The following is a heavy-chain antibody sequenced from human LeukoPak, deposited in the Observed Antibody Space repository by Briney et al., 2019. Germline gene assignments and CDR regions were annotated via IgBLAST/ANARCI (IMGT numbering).Heavy chain of an antibody. CDR3: AKTFYKVPKGGAFDI. V-gene: IGHV3-30*18. CDR2: ISYDGSNK. CDR1: GFTFSSYG. Sequence: PGGSLRLSCAASGFTFSSYGMHWVRQAPGKGLEWVAVISYDGSNKYYADSVKGRFTISRDNSKNTLYLQMNSLRAEDTAVYYCAKTFYKVPKGGAFDIWGQGTMVTVSS. D-gene: IGHD2/OR15-2a*01. J-gene: IGHJ3*02.